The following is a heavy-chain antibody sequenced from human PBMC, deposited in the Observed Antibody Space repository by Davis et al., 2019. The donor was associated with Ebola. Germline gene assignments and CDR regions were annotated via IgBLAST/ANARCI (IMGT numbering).Heavy chain of an antibody. CDR1: GFRVSGSY. V-gene: IGHV3-30*04. CDR3: TRDSANDYYYYYGMDV. Sequence: GESLKISCAASGFRVSGSYMSWVRQAPGKGLEWVAIISFDGSNKYYADSVKGRFTISRDNSKNSLYLEMNSLREEDTAVYYCTRDSANDYYYYYGMDVWGQGTTVTVSS. CDR2: ISFDGSNK. D-gene: IGHD4/OR15-4a*01. J-gene: IGHJ6*02.